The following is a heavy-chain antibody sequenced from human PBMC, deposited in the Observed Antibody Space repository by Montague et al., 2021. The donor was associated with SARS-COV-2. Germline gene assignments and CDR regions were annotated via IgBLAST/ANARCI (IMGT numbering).Heavy chain of an antibody. Sequence: SQTLSLTCTVSGGSISSGSYYWGWIRQSPGKGLEWIGSFYYTGGTYYNPSLKNRVTISVDTSKNQFSLKMSSVTAADTAVFYCARYPPRSYDISTPYSGTAVDSWGQGFLVTVSS. CDR1: GGSISSGSYY. J-gene: IGHJ4*02. D-gene: IGHD3-9*01. CDR3: ARYPPRSYDISTPYSGTAVDS. V-gene: IGHV4-39*01. CDR2: FYYTGGT.